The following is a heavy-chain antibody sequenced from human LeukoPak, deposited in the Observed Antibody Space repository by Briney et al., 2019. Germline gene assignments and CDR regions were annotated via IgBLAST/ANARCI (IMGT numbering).Heavy chain of an antibody. Sequence: GGSLRLSCAASGFTFSSYSMNWVRQAPGKGLEWVSSISSSSSYIYYADSVKGRFTISRDNAKNSLYLQMNSLRAEDTAVYYCARDQVVAVAGTDFDYWGQGTLVTVSS. CDR3: ARDQVVAVAGTDFDY. CDR1: GFTFSSYS. CDR2: ISSSSSYI. V-gene: IGHV3-21*01. J-gene: IGHJ4*02. D-gene: IGHD6-19*01.